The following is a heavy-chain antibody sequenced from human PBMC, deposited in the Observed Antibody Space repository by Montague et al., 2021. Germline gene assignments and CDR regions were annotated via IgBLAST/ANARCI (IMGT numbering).Heavy chain of an antibody. V-gene: IGHV4-59*08. CDR3: ARRLGIRAPFDY. Sequence: SETLSLTCTVTSGSISEFYWSWIRQSPEKGLEWIGYIYDSGTTNYNPSLKSRVTISADTSMNQFSLNLMSVTAADTAVYFCARRLGIRAPFDYWGQGTLVTVSS. D-gene: IGHD7-27*01. CDR2: IYDSGTT. CDR1: SGSISEFY. J-gene: IGHJ4*02.